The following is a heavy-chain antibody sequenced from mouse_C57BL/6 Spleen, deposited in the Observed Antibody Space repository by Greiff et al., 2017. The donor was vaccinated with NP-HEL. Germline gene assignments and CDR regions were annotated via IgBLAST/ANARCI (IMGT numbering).Heavy chain of an antibody. CDR3: ARSGYYGNTLAY. J-gene: IGHJ3*01. Sequence: QVQLQQPGAELVKPGASVKLSCKASGYTFTSYWMHWVKQRPGRGLEWIGRIDPNSGGTKYNEKFKSKATLTVDKPSSTAYMQLSSLTSEDSAVYYCARSGYYGNTLAYWGQGTLVTVSA. V-gene: IGHV1-72*01. D-gene: IGHD2-1*01. CDR1: GYTFTSYW. CDR2: IDPNSGGT.